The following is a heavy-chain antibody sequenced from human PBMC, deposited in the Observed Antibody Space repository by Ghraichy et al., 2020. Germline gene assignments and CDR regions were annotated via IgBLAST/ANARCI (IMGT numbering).Heavy chain of an antibody. V-gene: IGHV3-53*01. CDR2: IYSGGST. Sequence: GGSLRLSCAASGFTVSSNYMSWVRQAPGKGLEWVSVIYSGGSTYYADSVKGRFTISRDNSKNTVYLQMNSLRAEDTAVYYCARDRGYCTNGVCHGPNFWFDPWGQGTLVTVSS. CDR1: GFTVSSNY. D-gene: IGHD2-8*01. CDR3: ARDRGYCTNGVCHGPNFWFDP. J-gene: IGHJ5*02.